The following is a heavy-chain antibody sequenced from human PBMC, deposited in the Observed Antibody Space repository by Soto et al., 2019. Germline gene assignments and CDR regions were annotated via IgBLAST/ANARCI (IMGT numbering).Heavy chain of an antibody. D-gene: IGHD6-19*01. CDR3: ATTGYSSGWYGWFDP. Sequence: GGSLRLSCAASGFTFSTYWMHWVRQVPGKGLVWVSRINSDGSSTRYADSVKGRFTISRDNAKNTLYLQMNSLRAEDTAVYYCATTGYSSGWYGWFDPWGQGTLVTVSS. J-gene: IGHJ5*02. CDR2: INSDGSST. V-gene: IGHV3-74*01. CDR1: GFTFSTYW.